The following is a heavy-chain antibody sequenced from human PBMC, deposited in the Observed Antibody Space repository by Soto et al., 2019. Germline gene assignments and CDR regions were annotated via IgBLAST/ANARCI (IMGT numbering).Heavy chain of an antibody. CDR2: INPSGGST. J-gene: IGHJ4*02. CDR3: ARARKIAVAGLNFDH. Sequence: DAVKVSCKASGYTFTSYYMHWVRQPPGQGLEWMGIINPSGGSTSYAQKYQGRVTMTRDTSTSTVYMELRRLGSEDTAVYYCARARKIAVAGLNFDHWGQGILVTVSS. D-gene: IGHD6-19*01. V-gene: IGHV1-46*01. CDR1: GYTFTSYY.